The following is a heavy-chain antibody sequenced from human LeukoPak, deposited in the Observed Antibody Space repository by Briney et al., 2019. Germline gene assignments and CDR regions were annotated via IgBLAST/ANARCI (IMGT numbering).Heavy chain of an antibody. CDR2: INHSGST. Sequence: SETLSLTCAVYGGSFSGYYWSWLRQPPGKGLEWIGEINHSGSTNYNPSLKSRVTISVDMSKNQFSLKLSSVTAADTAVYYCARRLAVASPGYYGLDVWGKGTTVTVSS. CDR1: GGSFSGYY. J-gene: IGHJ6*04. D-gene: IGHD6-19*01. V-gene: IGHV4-34*01. CDR3: ARRLAVASPGYYGLDV.